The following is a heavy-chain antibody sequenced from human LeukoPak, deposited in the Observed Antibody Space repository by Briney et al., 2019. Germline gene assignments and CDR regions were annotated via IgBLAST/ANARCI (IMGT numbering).Heavy chain of an antibody. V-gene: IGHV3-43*02. J-gene: IGHJ4*02. D-gene: IGHD3-22*01. CDR3: AKDHYDSSPNYFDY. Sequence: GGSLRLSCAASGFTFDDYAMHWVRQAPGKGLEWVSLISGDGGSTYYADSVKGRFTISRDNSKNSLYLQMNSPRTEDTALYYCAKDHYDSSPNYFDYWGQGTLVTVSS. CDR2: ISGDGGST. CDR1: GFTFDDYA.